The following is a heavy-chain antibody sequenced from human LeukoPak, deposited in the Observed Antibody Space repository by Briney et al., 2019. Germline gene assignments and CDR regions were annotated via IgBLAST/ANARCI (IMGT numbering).Heavy chain of an antibody. CDR1: GGSISSSSYY. Sequence: PSETLSLTCTVSGGSISSSSYYWGWIRQPPGKGLEWIGSIYYSGSTYYNPSLKSRVTISVDTSKNQFSLKLSSVTAADTAVYYCARGVRDYDILTGYRYYYYYMDVWGKGTTVTISS. D-gene: IGHD3-9*01. V-gene: IGHV4-39*07. J-gene: IGHJ6*03. CDR3: ARGVRDYDILTGYRYYYYYMDV. CDR2: IYYSGST.